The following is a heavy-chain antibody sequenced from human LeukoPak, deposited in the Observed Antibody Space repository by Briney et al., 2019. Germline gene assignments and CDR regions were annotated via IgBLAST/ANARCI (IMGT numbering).Heavy chain of an antibody. Sequence: SETLSLTCTVSGGSISSYYWSWIRQPAGPGLEWIGRIYTSGSTNYNPSLKSRVTMSVDTSKNQFSLKLSSVTAADTAVYYCARGLFSYGDYDPLDYFDYWGQGTLVTVSS. J-gene: IGHJ4*02. V-gene: IGHV4-4*07. CDR3: ARGLFSYGDYDPLDYFDY. CDR1: GGSISSYY. CDR2: IYTSGST. D-gene: IGHD4-17*01.